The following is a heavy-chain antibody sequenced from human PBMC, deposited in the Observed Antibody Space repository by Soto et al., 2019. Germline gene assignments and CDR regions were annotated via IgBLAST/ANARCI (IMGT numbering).Heavy chain of an antibody. CDR2: IYYSGST. CDR3: ARDAHGGNSLYYYYYGMDV. Sequence: KPSETLSLTCTVSGGSISSYYWSWIRQPPGKGLEWIGYIYYSGSTNYNPSLKSRVTISVDTSKNQFSLKLSSVTAADTAVYYCARDAHGGNSLYYYYYGMDVWGQGTTVTVSS. CDR1: GGSISSYY. J-gene: IGHJ6*02. D-gene: IGHD3-16*01. V-gene: IGHV4-59*01.